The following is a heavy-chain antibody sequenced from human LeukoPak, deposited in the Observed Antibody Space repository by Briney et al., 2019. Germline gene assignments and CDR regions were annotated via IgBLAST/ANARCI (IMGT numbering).Heavy chain of an antibody. CDR3: ARDSPGYSQPLDY. J-gene: IGHJ4*02. CDR1: GFTFSSYS. Sequence: GGSLRLSCAASGFTFSSYSMNWVRQAPGKGLEWVSSISSSSYIYYADSVKGRFTISRDNAKNSLYLQMNSLRAEDTAVYYCARDSPGYSQPLDYWGQGTLVTVSS. V-gene: IGHV3-21*01. D-gene: IGHD5-18*01. CDR2: ISSSSYI.